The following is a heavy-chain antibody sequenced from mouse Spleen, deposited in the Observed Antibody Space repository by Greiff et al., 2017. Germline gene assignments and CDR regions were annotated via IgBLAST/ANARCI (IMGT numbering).Heavy chain of an antibody. CDR1: GFTFSSFG. Sequence: EVKLMESGGGLVQPGGSRKLSCAASGFTFSSFGMHWVRQAPEKGLEWVAYISSGSSTIYYADTVKGRFTISRDNPKNTLFLQMTSLRSEDTAMYYCARSGEVSYAMDYWGQGTSVTVSS. V-gene: IGHV5-17*02. J-gene: IGHJ4*01. D-gene: IGHD3-2*02. CDR3: ARSGEVSYAMDY. CDR2: ISSGSSTI.